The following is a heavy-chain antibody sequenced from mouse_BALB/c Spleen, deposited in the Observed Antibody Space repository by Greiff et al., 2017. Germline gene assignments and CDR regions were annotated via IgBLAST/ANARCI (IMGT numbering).Heavy chain of an antibody. Sequence: QVQLQQPGAELVKPGASVKLSCKASGYTFTSYWIHWVKQRPGQGLEWIGEINPSNGRTNYNEKFKSKATLTVDKSSSTAYMQLSSLTSEDSAVYYCARAITEYFDVWGAGTTVTVSS. D-gene: IGHD2-4*01. CDR3: ARAITEYFDV. V-gene: IGHV1S81*02. J-gene: IGHJ1*01. CDR2: INPSNGRT. CDR1: GYTFTSYW.